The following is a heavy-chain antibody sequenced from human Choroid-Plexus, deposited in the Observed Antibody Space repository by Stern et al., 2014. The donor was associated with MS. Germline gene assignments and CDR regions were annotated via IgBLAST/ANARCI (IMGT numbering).Heavy chain of an antibody. J-gene: IGHJ4*02. CDR3: AKDRQWSTYFFDY. Sequence: VHLVESGGGVAQPGRPLILSCAASGFTFSNFGMHWVRQAPGKGLEWVALISYDGSDKYYADSVKGRFTIFRDNSNNTLYMHMNSLRAEDTAVYYCAKDRQWSTYFFDYWGQGSLVTVSS. V-gene: IGHV3-30*18. CDR2: ISYDGSDK. CDR1: GFTFSNFG. D-gene: IGHD2-15*01.